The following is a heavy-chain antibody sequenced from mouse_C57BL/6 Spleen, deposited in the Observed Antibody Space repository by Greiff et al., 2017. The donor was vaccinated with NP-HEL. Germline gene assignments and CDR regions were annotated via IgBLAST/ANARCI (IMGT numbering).Heavy chain of an antibody. CDR3: ARITTVVAGDYFDY. D-gene: IGHD1-1*01. CDR1: GYTFTSYW. CDR2: IYPGSGST. V-gene: IGHV1-55*01. Sequence: QVQLQQPGAELVKPGASVKMSCKASGYTFTSYWITWVKQRPGQGLEWIGDIYPGSGSTNYNEKFKGKATLTVDTSSSTAYMQLSSLTSEDSAVYYCARITTVVAGDYFDYWGQGTTLTVSS. J-gene: IGHJ2*01.